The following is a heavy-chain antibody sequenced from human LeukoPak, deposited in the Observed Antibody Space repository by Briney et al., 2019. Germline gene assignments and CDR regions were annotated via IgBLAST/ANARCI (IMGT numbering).Heavy chain of an antibody. V-gene: IGHV3-21*01. D-gene: IGHD5-18*01. CDR2: ISSSGSYI. CDR3: ARDRGSRRYNDGYSEY. J-gene: IGHJ4*02. Sequence: GGSLRLSCAASGFTFSSYTINWVRQAPGKGLEWVSFISSSGSYIYYADSVKGRFTVSRDNAKNSLYLQMKSLRAEDTAVYYCARDRGSRRYNDGYSEYWGQGTLVTVSS. CDR1: GFTFSSYT.